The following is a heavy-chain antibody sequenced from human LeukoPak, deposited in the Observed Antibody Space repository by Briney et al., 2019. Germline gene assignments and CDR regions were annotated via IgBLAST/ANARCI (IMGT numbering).Heavy chain of an antibody. CDR2: ISAYNGNT. Sequence: ASVKVSCKASDYTFTSYGISWVRQAPGQGLEWMGWISAYNGNTNYAQKFQGRVTMTRNTSISTAYMELSSLRSEDTAVYYCARGGDIVVVVAAHYYYGMDVWGQGTTVTVSS. CDR3: ARGGDIVVVVAAHYYYGMDV. V-gene: IGHV1-18*01. D-gene: IGHD2-15*01. J-gene: IGHJ6*02. CDR1: DYTFTSYG.